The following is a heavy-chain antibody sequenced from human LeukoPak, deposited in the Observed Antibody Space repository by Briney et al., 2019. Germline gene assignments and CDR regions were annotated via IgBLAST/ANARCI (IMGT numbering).Heavy chain of an antibody. Sequence: SVKVSFKASGGTFSSYAISWVRQAPGQGLEWMGRIIPIPGIANYAQKFQGRVTITADKSTSTAYMELSSLRSEDTAVYYCARDRVGTTVVTDYWGQGTLVTVSS. CDR3: ARDRVGTTVVTDY. CDR2: IIPIPGIA. CDR1: GGTFSSYA. D-gene: IGHD4-23*01. V-gene: IGHV1-69*04. J-gene: IGHJ4*02.